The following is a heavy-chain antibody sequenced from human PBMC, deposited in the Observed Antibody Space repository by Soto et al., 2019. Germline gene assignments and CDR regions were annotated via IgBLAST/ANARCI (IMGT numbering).Heavy chain of an antibody. CDR2: ISGSGSII. J-gene: IGHJ4*02. Sequence: GGALRLSFAASGFTFRGYHPTWIRQAPGKGLEWVSYISGSGSIINYADSVKGRFTISRDNAKNSLYLQMNSLRAEDTAVYYCAKRIKVGFYFDYWGQGTLVTVSS. CDR1: GFTFRGYH. CDR3: AKRIKVGFYFDY. V-gene: IGHV3-11*01. D-gene: IGHD2-2*01.